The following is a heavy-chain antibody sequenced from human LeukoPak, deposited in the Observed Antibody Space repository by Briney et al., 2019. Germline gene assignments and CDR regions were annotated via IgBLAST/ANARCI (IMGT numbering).Heavy chain of an antibody. CDR2: IYHSGST. D-gene: IGHD6-19*01. CDR3: ARAEDAGSGWYPPFDY. J-gene: IGHJ4*02. Sequence: SETLSLTCTVSGYSISSGYDWGWIRQPPGKGLEWIGSIYHSGSTYYNPSLKSRVTISVDTSKNQFSLKLSSVTAADTAVYYCARAEDAGSGWYPPFDYWGQGTLVTVSS. V-gene: IGHV4-38-2*02. CDR1: GYSISSGYD.